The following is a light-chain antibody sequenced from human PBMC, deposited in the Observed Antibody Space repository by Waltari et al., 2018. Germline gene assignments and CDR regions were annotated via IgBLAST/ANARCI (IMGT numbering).Light chain of an antibody. CDR1: SSPMGTNP. V-gene: IGLV1-51*02. J-gene: IGLJ3*02. CDR2: EED. CDR3: GSWDTSLTAWV. Sequence: QSVLTQPPSVSAAPAQKVTISCSGSSSPMGTNPVPLYQHLQRKAPKLLIYEEDKRPSGIPDRFSGSRSGTSATLDITGLQTGDEADYYGGSWDTSLTAWVFGGGTKLTVL.